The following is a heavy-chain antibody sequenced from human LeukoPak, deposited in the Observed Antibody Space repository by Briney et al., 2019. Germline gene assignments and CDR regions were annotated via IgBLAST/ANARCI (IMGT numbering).Heavy chain of an antibody. CDR1: GGSISGGNYY. V-gene: IGHV4-61*02. CDR3: ARDSCSSTTCYLN. CDR2: IYTSGST. Sequence: SETLSLTCTVSGGSISGGNYYWSWIRQPAGKGLEWIGRIYTSGSTNYNPSLKSRVTISVDTSRNHFSLRLSSVTAAGTAVYYCARDSCSSTTCYLNWGQGTLVTVSS. D-gene: IGHD2-2*01. J-gene: IGHJ4*02.